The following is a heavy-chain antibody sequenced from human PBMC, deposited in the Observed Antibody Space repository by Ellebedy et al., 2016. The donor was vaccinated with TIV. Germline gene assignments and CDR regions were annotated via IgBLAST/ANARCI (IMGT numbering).Heavy chain of an antibody. CDR1: GFTFSTYW. V-gene: IGHV3-74*01. CDR3: ARGDSTSWYANYYYYGMDV. D-gene: IGHD6-13*01. Sequence: GGSLRLXFPASGFTFSTYWMHWVRQAPGKGLVWVSRINSDETSTSYADSVKGRFTISRDNAKNTLYLQMNSLRAEDTAVYYCARGDSTSWYANYYYYGMDVWGQGTTVTVSS. CDR2: INSDETST. J-gene: IGHJ6*02.